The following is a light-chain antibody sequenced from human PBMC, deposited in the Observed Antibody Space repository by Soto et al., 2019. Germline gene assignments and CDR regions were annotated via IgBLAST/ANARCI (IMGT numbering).Light chain of an antibody. V-gene: IGLV2-11*01. J-gene: IGLJ1*01. CDR1: SSDVGGYNY. CDR3: CSYAGTYSSFV. Sequence: QSVLTQPRSVSGSPGQSVTISCTGTSSDVGGYNYVSWYQEHPGRAPKLMIYGVSIRPSGVPDRFSGSKSGNTASLTISGLLAEDEADYYCCSYAGTYSSFVFGSGTKVTVL. CDR2: GVS.